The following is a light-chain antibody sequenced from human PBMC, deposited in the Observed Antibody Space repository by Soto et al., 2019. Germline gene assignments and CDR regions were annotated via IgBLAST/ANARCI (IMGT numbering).Light chain of an antibody. CDR1: QSVSSN. CDR3: QQYDNWPSFT. CDR2: GAS. Sequence: DIVMTQSPATLSVSPGERATLSCRASQSVSSNLAWYQQKPGQAPRLLVYGASTRATGIPARFSGSGSGTEFTLTIRSLQSEDFALYYCQQYDNWPSFTFGPGTKVDIK. J-gene: IGKJ3*01. V-gene: IGKV3-15*01.